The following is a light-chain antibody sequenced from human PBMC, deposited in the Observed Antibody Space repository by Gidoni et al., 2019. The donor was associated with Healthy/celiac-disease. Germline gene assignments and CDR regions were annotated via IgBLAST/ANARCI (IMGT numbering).Light chain of an antibody. Sequence: QAVVTQAPSLTVSPGGPVTLTCGSSTGAVTSGLYPYWFQQKPGQAPRTLIYDTSNKHSWTPARFSGSLLGGKAALTLSGAQPEDEAEYYCLLSYSGARHVVFGGGTKLTVL. CDR2: DTS. CDR3: LLSYSGARHVV. V-gene: IGLV7-46*01. CDR1: TGAVTSGLY. J-gene: IGLJ2*01.